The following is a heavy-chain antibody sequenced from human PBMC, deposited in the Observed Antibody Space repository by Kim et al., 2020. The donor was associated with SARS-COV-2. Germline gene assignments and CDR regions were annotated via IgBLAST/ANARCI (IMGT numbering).Heavy chain of an antibody. V-gene: IGHV3-74*01. D-gene: IGHD6-6*01. CDR2: INSDGSST. J-gene: IGHJ4*02. CDR3: ARVGAARIPDY. Sequence: GGSLRLSCAASGFTFSSYWMHWVRQAPGKGLVWVSRINSDGSSTSYADSVKGRFTISRDNAKNTLYLQMNSLRAEDTAVYYCARVGAARIPDYWGQGTLVTVSS. CDR1: GFTFSSYW.